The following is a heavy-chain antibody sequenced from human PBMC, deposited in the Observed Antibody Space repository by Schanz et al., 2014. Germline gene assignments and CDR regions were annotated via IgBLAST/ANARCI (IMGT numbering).Heavy chain of an antibody. Sequence: QVQLQESGPGLVKPSQTLSLTCTVSGGSIRSGTYYWSWIRQPAGKALEWVGRVFPNGITNYNPSLKSRVPKPLDTSKNQFPLTLTARTAADTAVYYCARDTTWRLDLWGRGTLVTVSS. CDR1: GGSIRSGTYY. CDR3: ARDTTWRLDL. J-gene: IGHJ2*01. D-gene: IGHD1-1*01. CDR2: VFPNGIT. V-gene: IGHV4-61*02.